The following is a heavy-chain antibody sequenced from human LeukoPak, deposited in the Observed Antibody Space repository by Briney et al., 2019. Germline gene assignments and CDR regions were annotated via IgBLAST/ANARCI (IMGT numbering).Heavy chain of an antibody. D-gene: IGHD3-22*01. Sequence: SQTLSLTCTVSGGSISSGGYYWSWIRQHPGKGLEWIGYIYYSGSTYYNPSLKSRVTISVDTSKNQFSLKLSSVTAADTAVYYCARLVWHYDSSGYYTLPSWYYGMDVWGQGTTVTVSS. V-gene: IGHV4-31*03. CDR3: ARLVWHYDSSGYYTLPSWYYGMDV. CDR2: IYYSGST. J-gene: IGHJ6*02. CDR1: GGSISSGGYY.